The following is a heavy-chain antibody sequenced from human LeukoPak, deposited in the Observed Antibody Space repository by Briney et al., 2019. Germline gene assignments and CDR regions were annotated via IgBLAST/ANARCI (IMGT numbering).Heavy chain of an antibody. D-gene: IGHD3-16*01. CDR1: GFTFSSYS. CDR3: IRDLFDDYSLDY. J-gene: IGHJ4*02. CDR2: INSDSSIM. V-gene: IGHV3-21*01. Sequence: GGSLTLSCAASGFTFSSYSMNWVRQAPGKGLEWVSSINSDSSIMYYAESVKGRFTISRDNARNSLYLRMNSLRAEDTAVYYCIRDLFDDYSLDYWGQGALVTVSS.